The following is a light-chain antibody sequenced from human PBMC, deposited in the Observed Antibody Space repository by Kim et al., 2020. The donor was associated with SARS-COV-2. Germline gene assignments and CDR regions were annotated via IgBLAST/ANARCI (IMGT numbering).Light chain of an antibody. V-gene: IGLV3-25*03. CDR1: ALPDQY. CDR2: RDT. J-gene: IGLJ1*01. CDR3: QSADSRGTYYV. Sequence: PGQTARITFSGDALPDQYAYWYQQKPGQAPVMVIYRDTERPSGIPGRFSGSSSGTTVTLTISGVQAEDEADYYCQSADSRGTYYVFGTGTKVTVL.